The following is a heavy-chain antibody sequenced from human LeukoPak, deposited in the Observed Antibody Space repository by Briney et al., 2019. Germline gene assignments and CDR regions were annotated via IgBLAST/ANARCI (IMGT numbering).Heavy chain of an antibody. CDR3: ARVVISARLGPLDY. D-gene: IGHD6-6*01. CDR2: INQSGST. Sequence: SETLSHTCAVYGGSFSGYYWSWIRQPPGKGLEWIGEINQSGSTNYNPSLKSRVTISVDTSKNQFSLKLSSVTAADTAVYYCARVVISARLGPLDYWGQGTLVTVSS. V-gene: IGHV4-34*01. CDR1: GGSFSGYY. J-gene: IGHJ4*02.